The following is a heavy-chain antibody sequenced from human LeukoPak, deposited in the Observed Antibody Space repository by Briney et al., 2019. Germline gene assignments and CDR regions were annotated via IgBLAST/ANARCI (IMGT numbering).Heavy chain of an antibody. J-gene: IGHJ4*02. D-gene: IGHD3-16*01. CDR2: IRYSGINT. Sequence: GGSLRLSCAASGFTFSTYAMNWVRQAPGKGLEWVSTIRYSGINTYYADSVKGRFTISRDNPKNTLYLQMNSLRAEDTAIYYCAKGLRGNGGFDYWGQGTLVTVSS. V-gene: IGHV3-23*01. CDR1: GFTFSTYA. CDR3: AKGLRGNGGFDY.